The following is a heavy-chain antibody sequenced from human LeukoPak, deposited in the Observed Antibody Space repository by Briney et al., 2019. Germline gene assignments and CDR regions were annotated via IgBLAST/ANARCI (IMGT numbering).Heavy chain of an antibody. CDR1: GFTFSSYS. V-gene: IGHV3-21*01. CDR2: IRSSSSHI. D-gene: IGHD6-6*01. CDR3: ARDDGSSSVNWEKPPFDY. Sequence: GGSLRLSCAASGFTFSSYSMNWVRQAPGKGLEWVSSIRSSSSHIYYADSVKGRFTISRDNAKNSLYLQMNSLRAEDTAVYYCARDDGSSSVNWEKPPFDYWGQGTLVTVSS. J-gene: IGHJ4*02.